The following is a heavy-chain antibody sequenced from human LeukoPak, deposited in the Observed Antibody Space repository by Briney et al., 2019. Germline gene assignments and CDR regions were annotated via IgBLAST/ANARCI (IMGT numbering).Heavy chain of an antibody. CDR1: GGTFSSYA. CDR3: ARDHYDFWSGYYGFDY. CDR2: ISAYNGNT. D-gene: IGHD3-3*01. J-gene: IGHJ4*02. V-gene: IGHV1-18*01. Sequence: ASVKVSCKASGGTFSSYAISWVRQAPGQGLEWMGWISAYNGNTNYAQKLQGRVTMTTDTSTSTAYMELRSLRSDDTAVYYCARDHYDFWSGYYGFDYWGQGTLVTVSS.